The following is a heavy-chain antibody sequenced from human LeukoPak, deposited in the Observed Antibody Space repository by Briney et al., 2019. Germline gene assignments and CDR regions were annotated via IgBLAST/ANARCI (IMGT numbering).Heavy chain of an antibody. V-gene: IGHV3-53*01. CDR3: ARGLGYCTSTTSLLPFDY. J-gene: IGHJ4*02. CDR1: GFTVSSNY. Sequence: GGSLRLSCAASGFTVSSNYMSGVRQAPGKGLEWVSVIYSGGSTYYADSVKGRFTVSRDNSKNTLYLQMNSLRAEDTAMYYCARGLGYCTSTTSLLPFDYWGQGTLVTVSS. CDR2: IYSGGST. D-gene: IGHD2-8*01.